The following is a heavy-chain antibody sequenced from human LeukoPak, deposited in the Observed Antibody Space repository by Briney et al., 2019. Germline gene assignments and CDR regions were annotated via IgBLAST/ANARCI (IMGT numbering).Heavy chain of an antibody. CDR2: ISPSSTYI. D-gene: IGHD3/OR15-3a*01. CDR3: ARDRDWNFDY. Sequence: GGSLRLSCAASGFTFSSYSMNWARQAPGKGLEWVSSISPSSTYIKYSDSVKGRFTIPRDDAKNSLYLQMNSLRADDTAVYYCARDRDWNFDYWGQGTLVTVSS. J-gene: IGHJ4*02. V-gene: IGHV3-21*01. CDR1: GFTFSSYS.